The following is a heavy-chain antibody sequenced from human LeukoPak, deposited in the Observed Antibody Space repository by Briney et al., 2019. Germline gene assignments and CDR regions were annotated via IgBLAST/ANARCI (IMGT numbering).Heavy chain of an antibody. V-gene: IGHV1-18*01. CDR3: ARETSGTYHLGY. J-gene: IGHJ4*02. Sequence: ASVKVSCKASGYTFTSYGISWVRQAPGQGPEWMGWISAYNGNTNYAQELQGRVTMTTDTSTSTAYMELRSLRSDDTAVYYCARETSGTYHLGYWGQGTLVTVSS. CDR2: ISAYNGNT. D-gene: IGHD1-26*01. CDR1: GYTFTSYG.